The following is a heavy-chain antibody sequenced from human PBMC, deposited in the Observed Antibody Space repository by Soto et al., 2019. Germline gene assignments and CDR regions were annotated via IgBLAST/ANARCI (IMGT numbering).Heavy chain of an antibody. CDR3: ATEPIYYNDGSGYYPLGH. V-gene: IGHV1-18*04. Sequence: SVKASFKASCYSFATYGFSWVRQAPGQGLECVGWISAHNGDTHYSQKFQGRVTLTTDTSTNTGYMELRSLTSDDTAVYFCATEPIYYNDGSGYYPLGHWGQGTLVSVSS. D-gene: IGHD3-22*01. CDR1: CYSFATYG. CDR2: ISAHNGDT. J-gene: IGHJ4*02.